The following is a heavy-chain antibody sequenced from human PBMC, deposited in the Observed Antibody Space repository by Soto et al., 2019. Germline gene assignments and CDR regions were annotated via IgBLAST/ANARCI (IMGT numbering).Heavy chain of an antibody. CDR1: GYSISSGYY. CDR3: ASVIGGDSEYYFDF. Sequence: SETLSLTCAVSGYSISSGYYWGWLRQPPGKGLEWIGSIYHGGSTYYNPSLNSRVTLSIDMTNNHVSLILNSVTAADTAVYYCASVIGGDSEYYFDFWGQGALVTVSS. V-gene: IGHV4-38-2*01. D-gene: IGHD2-21*02. J-gene: IGHJ4*02. CDR2: IYHGGST.